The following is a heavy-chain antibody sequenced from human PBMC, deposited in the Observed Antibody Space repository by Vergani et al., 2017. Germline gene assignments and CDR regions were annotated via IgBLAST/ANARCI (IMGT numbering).Heavy chain of an antibody. V-gene: IGHV4-59*01. Sequence: QVRLQESGPGLVKPSETLSLTCSVSGGSMSGYYWSWIRQPPGKELEWIGYMYHSGSTNYNPSLETRVTLSGDTSKKQFSLKLNSVTAADTAVYYCGRVADFYGLGSRLLDLWGQGIRVTVSS. D-gene: IGHD3-10*01. CDR2: MYHSGST. J-gene: IGHJ5*02. CDR3: GRVADFYGLGSRLLDL. CDR1: GGSMSGYY.